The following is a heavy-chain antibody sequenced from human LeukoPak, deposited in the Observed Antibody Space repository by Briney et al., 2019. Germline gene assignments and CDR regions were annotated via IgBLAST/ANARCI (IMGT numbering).Heavy chain of an antibody. Sequence: GGSLRLSCAASGFTFSSYWMHWVRQAPGKGLVWVSRINSDGSSTSYADSVKGRFTMSRDNAKNSLDLQMNSLRAEDTAVYYCARPELPGWSVLFDFWGQGTLVTVSS. CDR2: INSDGSST. CDR1: GFTFSSYW. CDR3: ARPELPGWSVLFDF. V-gene: IGHV3-74*01. J-gene: IGHJ4*02. D-gene: IGHD2-15*01.